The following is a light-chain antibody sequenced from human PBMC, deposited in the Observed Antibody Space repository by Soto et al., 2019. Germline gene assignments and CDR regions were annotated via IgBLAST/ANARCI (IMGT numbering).Light chain of an antibody. CDR3: QSYDNNSDYV. CDR2: SDN. Sequence: SVLTQPPSVSGTPGERVTISCTGSSSNIGAGYVVHWYQQLPGAAPKLLIFSDNNRPSGVPDRFSGSKSGTSASLAITGLRAEDEADYYCQSYDNNSDYVFGTGPKVTVL. V-gene: IGLV1-40*01. CDR1: SSNIGAGYV. J-gene: IGLJ1*01.